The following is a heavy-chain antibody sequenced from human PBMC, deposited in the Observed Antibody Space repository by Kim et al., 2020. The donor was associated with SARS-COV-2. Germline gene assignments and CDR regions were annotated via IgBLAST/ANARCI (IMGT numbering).Heavy chain of an antibody. CDR2: IWYDGSNK. J-gene: IGHJ6*02. V-gene: IGHV3-33*01. CDR1: GFTFSSYG. CDR3: ARVRRPYGDYVGADYYYYYGMDV. Sequence: GGSLRLSCAASGFTFSSYGMHWVRQAPGKGLEWVAVIWYDGSNKYYADSVKGRFTISRDNSKNTLYLQMNSLRAEDTAVYYCARVRRPYGDYVGADYYYYYGMDVWGQGTTVTVSS. D-gene: IGHD4-17*01.